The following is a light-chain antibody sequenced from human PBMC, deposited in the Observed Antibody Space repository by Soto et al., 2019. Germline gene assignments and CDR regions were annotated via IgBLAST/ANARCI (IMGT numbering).Light chain of an antibody. CDR1: QGIGAD. CDR2: SAS. J-gene: IGKJ2*01. V-gene: IGKV1-6*01. CDR3: LQDYSYPRT. Sequence: IQMTQSPSSLSASVGDRVTITCRASQGIGADLRWYQQRXXKAPKLLIYSASNLQTGVPSRFSGSGSGTDFTLTISSLQPEDFATYYCLQDYSYPRTFGQGTKLEIK.